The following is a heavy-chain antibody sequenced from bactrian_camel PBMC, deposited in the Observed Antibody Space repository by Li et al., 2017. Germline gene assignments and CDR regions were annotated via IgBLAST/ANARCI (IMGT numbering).Heavy chain of an antibody. CDR1: EYTSSSNC. V-gene: IGHV3S40*01. D-gene: IGHD6*01. J-gene: IGHJ4*01. CDR3: AAGGSMSGIQTVGSMPSQFFAY. Sequence: DVQLVESGGGSVQAGGSLVLSCITSEYTSSSNCIGWFRQAPGKEREGLAAIRITDNSTFYADSVKGRFTISQDNTKNVVYLQMNNLTPEDTAMYYCAAGGSMSGIQTVGSMPSQFFAYWGQGTQVTVS. CDR2: IRITDNST.